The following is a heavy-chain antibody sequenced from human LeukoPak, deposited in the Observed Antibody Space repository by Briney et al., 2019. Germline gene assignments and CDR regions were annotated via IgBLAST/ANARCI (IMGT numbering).Heavy chain of an antibody. J-gene: IGHJ3*02. D-gene: IGHD2-15*01. Sequence: PSETLSLTCAVSGYSISSGYYWGWIRQPPGKGLEWIGSIYHSGSIYYNPSLKSRVTISVDTSKNQFSLKLSSVTAADTAVYYCARLGFVVVVAAIGIWGQGTMVTVSS. V-gene: IGHV4-38-2*01. CDR3: ARLGFVVVVAAIGI. CDR1: GYSISSGYY. CDR2: IYHSGSI.